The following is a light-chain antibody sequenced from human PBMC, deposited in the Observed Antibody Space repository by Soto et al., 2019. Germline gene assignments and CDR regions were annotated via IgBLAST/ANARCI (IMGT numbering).Light chain of an antibody. CDR1: QSIGDW. V-gene: IGKV1-5*01. CDR2: DAS. Sequence: DIQMTQSPSTLSASVGDRVSITCRASQSIGDWLAWYQQKPGEAPKLLIYDASRLESGAPSRFSGRGSGTEFILTISSLQPDDFATYYCQQYSSYRHTFGQGTRLDI. CDR3: QQYSSYRHT. J-gene: IGKJ2*01.